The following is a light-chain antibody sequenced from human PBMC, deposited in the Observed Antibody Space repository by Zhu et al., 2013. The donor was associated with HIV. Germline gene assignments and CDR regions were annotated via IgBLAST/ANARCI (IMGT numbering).Light chain of an antibody. CDR2: EVS. J-gene: IGLJ3*02. CDR3: CSYANNRV. CDR1: SSDVGGYNY. V-gene: IGLV2-14*01. Sequence: QSALTQPASVSGSPGQSITISCTGTSSDVGGYNYVSWYQQHPGKAPKLMIYEVSNRPSGVSSRFSGSKSGNTASLTISGLQAEDEADYYCCSYANNRVFGGGTKLTVL.